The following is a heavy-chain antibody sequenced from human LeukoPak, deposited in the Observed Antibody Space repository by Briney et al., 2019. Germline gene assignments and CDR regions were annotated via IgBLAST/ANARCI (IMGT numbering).Heavy chain of an antibody. CDR1: GGTFSSYA. CDR3: ARCRRSSSWLTQRPPGWFDP. D-gene: IGHD6-13*01. V-gene: IGHV1-69*04. J-gene: IGHJ5*01. CDR2: IIPILGIA. Sequence: ASVKVSCKASGGTFSSYAISWVRQAPGQGLEWMGRIIPILGIANYAQKFQGRVTITADKSTSTAYMELRSLRSDDTAVYYCARCRRSSSWLTQRPPGWFDPWGQGTLVTGSS.